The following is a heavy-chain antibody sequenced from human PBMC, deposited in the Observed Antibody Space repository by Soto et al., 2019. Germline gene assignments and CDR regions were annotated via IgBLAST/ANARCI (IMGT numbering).Heavy chain of an antibody. CDR3: ARLAYYDSTDY. Sequence: PSETLSLTCTVSGGSISSYYWSWIRQPPGKGLEWIGYIYYSGSTNYNPSLKSRVTISVDTSKNQFSLKLSSVTAADTAVYYCARLAYYDSTDYWGQGTLVTVSS. CDR1: GGSISSYY. CDR2: IYYSGST. V-gene: IGHV4-59*08. J-gene: IGHJ4*02. D-gene: IGHD3-22*01.